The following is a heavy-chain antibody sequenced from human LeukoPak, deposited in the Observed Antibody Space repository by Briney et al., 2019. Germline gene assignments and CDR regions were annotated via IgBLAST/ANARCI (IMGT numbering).Heavy chain of an antibody. CDR1: GFTFSTYS. J-gene: IGHJ4*02. CDR2: INGSSSLI. D-gene: IGHD4-23*01. V-gene: IGHV3-21*01. CDR3: ARDLTQGGSLFGNFVL. Sequence: GGSLRLSCVASGFTFSTYSMNWVRQAPGKELQWVSSINGSSSLISYVDSVKGRFTISRDNAKNSLYLHMNSLRAEDTAVYYCARDLTQGGSLFGNFVLWGQGTLVSVSS.